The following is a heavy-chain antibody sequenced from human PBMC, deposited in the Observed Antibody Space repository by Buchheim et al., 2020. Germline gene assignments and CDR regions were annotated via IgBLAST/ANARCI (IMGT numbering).Heavy chain of an antibody. CDR1: GFTFSNAW. CDR2: IESETYGATT. Sequence: EVQLVESGGGLVKPGGSLRLSCAASGFTFSNAWMSWVRQAPGKGLEWVGRIESETYGATTDYAAPVKGRFTISRDDSQNTVYLQMNSLRNDDTAVYYCTAKDTALAHWGQGT. J-gene: IGHJ4*02. D-gene: IGHD5-18*01. CDR3: TAKDTALAH. V-gene: IGHV3-15*04.